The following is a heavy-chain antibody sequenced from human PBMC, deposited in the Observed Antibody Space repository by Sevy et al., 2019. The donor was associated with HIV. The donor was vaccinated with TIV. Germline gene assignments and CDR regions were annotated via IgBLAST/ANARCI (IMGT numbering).Heavy chain of an antibody. V-gene: IGHV3-7*01. J-gene: IGHJ4*02. D-gene: IGHD6-13*01. CDR3: VRAIAAAGSF. CDR2: INQDGSVK. CDR1: GFTLNSYW. Sequence: GGSLRLSCAASGFTLNSYWMSWVRQAPGKGLEWVANINQDGSVKYYVDSVKGRFTISRDNARNFLYLRMNSLRAEDTALYYCVRAIAAAGSFWGQRTLVTVSS.